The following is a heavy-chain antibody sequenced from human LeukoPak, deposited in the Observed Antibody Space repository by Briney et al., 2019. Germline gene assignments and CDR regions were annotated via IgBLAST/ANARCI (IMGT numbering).Heavy chain of an antibody. D-gene: IGHD2-2*01. Sequence: PSETLSLTCTVSGGSISSYYWSWIRQPAGKGLEWIGSIYHSGSTYYNPSLKSRVTISVDTSKNQFSLKLSSVTAEDTAVYYCARDPAPYDIVVVPAAINDYWGQGTLVTVSS. J-gene: IGHJ4*02. V-gene: IGHV4-4*07. CDR2: IYHSGST. CDR1: GGSISSYY. CDR3: ARDPAPYDIVVVPAAINDY.